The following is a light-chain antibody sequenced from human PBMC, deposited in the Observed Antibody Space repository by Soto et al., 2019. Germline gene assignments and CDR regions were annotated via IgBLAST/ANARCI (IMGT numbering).Light chain of an antibody. J-gene: IGLJ2*01. CDR2: EVS. CDR1: SSDVGGFNY. CDR3: RSYAGTNNLLL. V-gene: IGLV2-8*01. Sequence: QSALTQPPSASGSPGQSVTISCTGTSSDVGGFNYVSWYQHLPGRAPQLIIYEVSKRSSGVPDRFSGSKSGNTASLTVSGLQAEDEADYYCRSYAGTNNLLLFGGGTKLTVL.